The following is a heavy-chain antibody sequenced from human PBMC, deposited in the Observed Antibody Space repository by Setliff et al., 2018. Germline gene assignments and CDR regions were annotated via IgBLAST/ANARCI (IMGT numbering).Heavy chain of an antibody. CDR3: ARALGATITHFDY. J-gene: IGHJ4*02. D-gene: IGHD1-26*01. Sequence: GASVKVSCKASGYTFTGYYMYWVRQAPGQGLEWMGRINPSSGATIYAQKFQGWVTMTSDTSISTAYMELSRLRSDDTAVYYCARALGATITHFDYWGQGTLVTVSS. V-gene: IGHV1-2*04. CDR1: GYTFTGYY. CDR2: INPSSGAT.